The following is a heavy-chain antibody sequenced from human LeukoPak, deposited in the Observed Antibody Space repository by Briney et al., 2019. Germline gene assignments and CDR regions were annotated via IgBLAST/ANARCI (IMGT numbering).Heavy chain of an antibody. J-gene: IGHJ4*02. D-gene: IGHD2-2*01. CDR3: AKDVFSERLGYCSSTSCPLGY. Sequence: PGGSLRLSCAASGFTISNYAMTWVRQAPGKGLEWVSRISGSGDVAYYADSVKGRFTISRDNSRNTLYLQMNSLRAEDTAVYYCAKDVFSERLGYCSSTSCPLGYWGQGTLVTVSS. CDR2: ISGSGDVA. CDR1: GFTISNYA. V-gene: IGHV3-23*01.